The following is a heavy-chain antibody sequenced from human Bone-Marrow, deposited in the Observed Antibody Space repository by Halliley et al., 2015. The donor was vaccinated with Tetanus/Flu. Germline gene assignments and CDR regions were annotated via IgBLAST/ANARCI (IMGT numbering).Heavy chain of an antibody. D-gene: IGHD6-19*01. CDR2: ISSHHGLI. J-gene: IGHJ4*02. Sequence: KGLEWVAHISSHHGLIFYADSVKGRFTISRDNAKNSLFLQMSGLRVDDTALYYCARGNGWYGFDSWGQGTLVTVSS. V-gene: IGHV3-48*03. CDR3: ARGNGWYGFDS.